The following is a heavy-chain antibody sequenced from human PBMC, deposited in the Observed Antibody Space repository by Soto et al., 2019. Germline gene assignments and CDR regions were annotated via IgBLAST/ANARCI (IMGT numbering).Heavy chain of an antibody. CDR3: ARERGSGSYYNVGY. CDR1: GFTCSDYY. Sequence: QVQLVESGGGLVKPGESLRLSCAATGFTCSDYYMSWIRQAPGKGLEWVSYISSSSSYTNYADSVKGRFTISRDNAKNSLYLQMNSLRAEDTAVYYCARERGSGSYYNVGYWGQGTLVTVSS. D-gene: IGHD3-10*01. J-gene: IGHJ4*02. CDR2: ISSSSSYT. V-gene: IGHV3-11*05.